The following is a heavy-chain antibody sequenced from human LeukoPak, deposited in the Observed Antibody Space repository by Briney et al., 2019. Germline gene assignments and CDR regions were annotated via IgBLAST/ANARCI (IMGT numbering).Heavy chain of an antibody. J-gene: IGHJ4*02. Sequence: SETLSLTCTVSGGSISNYYWSWIRQPPGKGVEWIGYIYYSGSTNYNPSLKSRVTISVDTSKNQFSLKLRSVTAADTAVYYCARDRDYWGQGTLVTVSS. CDR1: GGSISNYY. CDR3: ARDRDY. V-gene: IGHV4-59*01. CDR2: IYYSGST.